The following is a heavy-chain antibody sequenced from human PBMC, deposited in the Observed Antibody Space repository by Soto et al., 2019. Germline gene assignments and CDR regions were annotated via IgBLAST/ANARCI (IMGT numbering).Heavy chain of an antibody. CDR2: TYYRTRWYY. CDR1: GDSVSSNSAA. D-gene: IGHD1-7*01. Sequence: PSQTLSLICVISGDSVSSNSAAWNWIRQSPSRGLEWLGRTYYRTRWYYDYAVSVRSRITVNPDTSKNQFSLQLTSVTPEDTAVYYCAGTTSHYWYYMDVWGKGTTVTVSS. CDR3: AGTTSHYWYYMDV. V-gene: IGHV6-1*01. J-gene: IGHJ6*03.